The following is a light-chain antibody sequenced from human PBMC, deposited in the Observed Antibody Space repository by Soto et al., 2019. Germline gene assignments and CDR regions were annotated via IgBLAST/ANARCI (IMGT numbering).Light chain of an antibody. V-gene: IGKV1-5*01. CDR1: QSISSG. Sequence: DIQMTQYPSTLSASVGDRVTITCRASQSISSGLAWYQQKPGKAPKLLIYDASSLESGVPSRFSGSGSGTEFTLTISSLQTDDFATYYCQQYNSYGWTFGQGTKVEIK. J-gene: IGKJ1*01. CDR2: DAS. CDR3: QQYNSYGWT.